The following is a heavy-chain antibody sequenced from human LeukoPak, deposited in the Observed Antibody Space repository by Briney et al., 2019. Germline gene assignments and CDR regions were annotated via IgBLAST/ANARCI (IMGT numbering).Heavy chain of an antibody. CDR3: ARTAMVEYYFDY. Sequence: SETLSLTCAVSGGSITSYYWSWIRQPPGKGLEWIGYIYYSGRTNYNPSLKSRVTISVDTSKNQFSLKLSSVTAADTAVYYCARTAMVEYYFDYWGQGTLVTVSS. J-gene: IGHJ4*02. D-gene: IGHD5-18*01. V-gene: IGHV4-59*01. CDR1: GGSITSYY. CDR2: IYYSGRT.